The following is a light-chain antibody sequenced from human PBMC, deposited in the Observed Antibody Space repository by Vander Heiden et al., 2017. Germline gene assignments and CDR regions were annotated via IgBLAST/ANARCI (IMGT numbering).Light chain of an antibody. CDR2: DSS. V-gene: IGKV3-20*01. J-gene: IGKJ2*03. Sequence: VVTQSQATLSLSPGKRATLSCTPRQSVANNYLAWYQQKPGQAPRLLIYDSSTRATDIPDRFSGSGSETDFTLTISTLEPDDFGVYYCQQYVKSIGSFGQGTKLEI. CDR1: QSVANNY. CDR3: QQYVKSIGS.